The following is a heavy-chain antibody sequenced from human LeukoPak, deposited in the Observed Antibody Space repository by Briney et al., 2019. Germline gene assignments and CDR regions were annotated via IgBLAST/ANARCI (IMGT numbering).Heavy chain of an antibody. CDR3: VSFYETY. J-gene: IGHJ4*02. V-gene: IGHV3-23*01. D-gene: IGHD2/OR15-2a*01. CDR1: GFTFTTYA. CDR2: ISGSGGTT. Sequence: GGSLRLSCAASGFTFTTYAMTWVRQAPGKGLEWVSAISGSGGTTYYADSVKGRFTISRDNSKNTVYLQMNSLRAEDTAVYYCVSFYETYWGRGTLVTVSS.